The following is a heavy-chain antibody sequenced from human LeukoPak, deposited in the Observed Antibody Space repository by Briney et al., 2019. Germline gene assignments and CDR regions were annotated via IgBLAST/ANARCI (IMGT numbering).Heavy chain of an antibody. D-gene: IGHD6-19*01. CDR1: GFTFSSYE. Sequence: GGSLRLSCAASGFTFSSYEMNWVRQAPGKGLEWVSYISSSGGTRYYADSVKGRFTISRDNAKNSLFPQMTSLRAEDTAVYYSVRDQGSGWYVPTAIDYWGQGTLVTVSS. CDR2: ISSSGGTR. V-gene: IGHV3-48*03. CDR3: VRDQGSGWYVPTAIDY. J-gene: IGHJ4*02.